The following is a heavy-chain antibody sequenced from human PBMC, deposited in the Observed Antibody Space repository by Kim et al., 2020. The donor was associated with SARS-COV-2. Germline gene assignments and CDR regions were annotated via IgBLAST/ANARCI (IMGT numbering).Heavy chain of an antibody. CDR1: GDTVSNNNAA. D-gene: IGHD3-16*01. CDR3: ARGAYRALDS. V-gene: IGHV6-1*01. Sequence: SQTLSLTCDISGDTVSNNNAAWNWIRQSPSRGLEWLGTTYYNSKWYNHYAVSVESRITINPDTSKNQFSLQLKSVTPEDTAVYYCARGAYRALDSWGQGTLVSVSS. CDR2: TYYNSKWYN. J-gene: IGHJ4*02.